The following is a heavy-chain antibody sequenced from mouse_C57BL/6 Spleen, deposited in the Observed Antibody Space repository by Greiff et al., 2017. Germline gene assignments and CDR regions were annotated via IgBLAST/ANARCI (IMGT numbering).Heavy chain of an antibody. CDR3: AREGYGGTWFAY. CDR2: IDPSDSET. V-gene: IGHV1-52*01. D-gene: IGHD2-14*01. CDR1: GYTFTSYW. Sequence: VQLQQPGAELVRPGSSVKLSCKASGYTFTSYWMHWVKQRPIQGLEWIGNIDPSDSETHYNQKFKDKATLTVDKSSSTAYMQLSSLTSEDSAVYYCAREGYGGTWFAYWGQGTLVTVSA. J-gene: IGHJ3*01.